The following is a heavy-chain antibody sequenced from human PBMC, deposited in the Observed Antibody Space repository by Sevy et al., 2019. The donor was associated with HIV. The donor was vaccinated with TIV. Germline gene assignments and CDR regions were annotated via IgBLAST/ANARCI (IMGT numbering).Heavy chain of an antibody. Sequence: GGSLRLSCAASGFTFDDYTMNWVRQAPGKGLEWVSGISWSSGNIAYSDSVEGRFTISRDNAKNSLYLQMDSLRVEDTALYYCVKDRSGSYSFDYWGQGTLVTVSS. CDR1: GFTFDDYT. J-gene: IGHJ4*02. CDR2: ISWSSGNI. D-gene: IGHD1-26*01. CDR3: VKDRSGSYSFDY. V-gene: IGHV3-9*01.